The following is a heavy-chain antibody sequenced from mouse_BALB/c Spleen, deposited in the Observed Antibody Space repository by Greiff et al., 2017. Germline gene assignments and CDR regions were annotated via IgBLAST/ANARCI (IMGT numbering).Heavy chain of an antibody. J-gene: IGHJ2*01. D-gene: IGHD2-3*01. V-gene: IGHV5-6*01. CDR3: ARQAIYDGYYLDFDY. CDR1: GFTFSSYG. Sequence: EVKLMESGGDLVKPGGSLKLSCAASGFTFSSYGMSWVRQTPDKRLEWVATISSGGSYTYYPDSVMGRFTISRDNAKNTLYLQMSSLNSEDTAMYYCARQAIYDGYYLDFDYWGQGTTLTVSS. CDR2: ISSGGSYT.